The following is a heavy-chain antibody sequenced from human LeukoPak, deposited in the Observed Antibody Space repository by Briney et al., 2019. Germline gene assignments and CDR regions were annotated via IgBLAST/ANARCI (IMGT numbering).Heavy chain of an antibody. Sequence: GGSLRLSCAASGFTFSSYEMHWVRQAPGKGLEWVAYISSGISTIYYADSVKGRFTISRDNAKNSLYLQMNSLRAEDTAVYYCAGCAGNSCYFDYWGQGALVIVSS. CDR1: GFTFSSYE. V-gene: IGHV3-48*03. D-gene: IGHD1-1*01. J-gene: IGHJ4*02. CDR3: AGCAGNSCYFDY. CDR2: ISSGISTI.